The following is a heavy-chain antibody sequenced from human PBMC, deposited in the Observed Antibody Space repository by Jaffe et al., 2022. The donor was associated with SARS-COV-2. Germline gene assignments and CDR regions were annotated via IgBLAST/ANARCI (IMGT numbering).Heavy chain of an antibody. D-gene: IGHD6-19*01. CDR2: ISSSSSYI. CDR3: ARERVAVASVDAFDI. V-gene: IGHV3-21*01. Sequence: EVQLVESGGGLVKPGGSLRLSCAASGFTFSSYSMNWVRQAPGKGLEWVSSISSSSSYIYYADSVKGRFTISRDNAKNSLYLQMNSLRAEDTAVYYCARERVAVASVDAFDIWGQGTMVTVSS. J-gene: IGHJ3*02. CDR1: GFTFSSYS.